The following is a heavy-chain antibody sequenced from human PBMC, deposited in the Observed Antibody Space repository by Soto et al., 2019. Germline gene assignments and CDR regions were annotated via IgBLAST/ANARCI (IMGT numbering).Heavy chain of an antibody. CDR2: IYYSGST. Sequence: PSETLSLTCVVSGNSISTTNWWSWVRQSPGKGLEWIGYIYYSGSTNYNPSLKSRVTISVDTSKNQFSLKLSSVTAADTAVYYCARGGVSSRRSPWFGDGDDAFDIWGQGTMVTVSS. V-gene: IGHV4-4*02. D-gene: IGHD3-10*01. J-gene: IGHJ3*02. CDR3: ARGGVSSRRSPWFGDGDDAFDI. CDR1: GNSISTTNW.